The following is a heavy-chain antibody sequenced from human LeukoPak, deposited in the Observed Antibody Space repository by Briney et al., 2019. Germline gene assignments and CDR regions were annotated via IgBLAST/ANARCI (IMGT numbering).Heavy chain of an antibody. D-gene: IGHD5-12*01. Sequence: GSLRLSCAASGFTFSSYTMNWVRQAPGKGLEWVSYIRSSSSAMYYADSVKGRFTISRDNSRNTLYLQMSNLRADDTAMYYCSRDRSRGYSFTWGQGTLVTVS. J-gene: IGHJ5*02. CDR2: IRSSSSAM. CDR3: SRDRSRGYSFT. V-gene: IGHV3-48*04. CDR1: GFTFSSYT.